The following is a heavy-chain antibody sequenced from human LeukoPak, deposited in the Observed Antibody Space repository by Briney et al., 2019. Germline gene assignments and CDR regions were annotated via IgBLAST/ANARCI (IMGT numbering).Heavy chain of an antibody. CDR1: GLTFSTSG. Sequence: GGSLRLSCTASGLTFSTSGFNWVRQAPAKGQEWVASIGPTGSDRYHADSIKGRFTISRDNANNFLYLQMNSLRAEDTAVYYCATETNGRHYDYWGQGTLLTVSS. V-gene: IGHV3-21*06. J-gene: IGHJ4*02. D-gene: IGHD1-14*01. CDR2: IGPTGSDR. CDR3: ATETNGRHYDY.